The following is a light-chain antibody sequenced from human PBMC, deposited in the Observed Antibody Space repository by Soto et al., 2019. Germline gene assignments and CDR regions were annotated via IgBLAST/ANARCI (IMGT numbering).Light chain of an antibody. V-gene: IGLV2-14*01. J-gene: IGLJ1*01. Sequence: QSVLTQPSSLSGSPAQSITISCTGTISDIGSYDYVSWYQQHPGKAPNLIIYEATDRPSGVSNRFSGSKSGNTASLTISGLQAEDEADYYCSSFTSTSTRLFGSGTKVTVL. CDR1: ISDIGSYDY. CDR3: SSFTSTSTRL. CDR2: EAT.